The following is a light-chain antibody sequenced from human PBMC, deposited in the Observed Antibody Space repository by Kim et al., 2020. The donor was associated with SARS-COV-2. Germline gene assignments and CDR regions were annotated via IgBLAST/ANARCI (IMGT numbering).Light chain of an antibody. V-gene: IGLV3-19*01. CDR3: NSRDSSGNPH. Sequence: SSELTQDPAVSVALGQTVRITCQGDSLRSYYASWYQQKPGQAPVLVIYGKNNRPSGIPDRFSGSSSGNTASLTITGAQAEDEADYYCNSRDSSGNPHFGG. CDR2: GKN. J-gene: IGLJ2*01. CDR1: SLRSYY.